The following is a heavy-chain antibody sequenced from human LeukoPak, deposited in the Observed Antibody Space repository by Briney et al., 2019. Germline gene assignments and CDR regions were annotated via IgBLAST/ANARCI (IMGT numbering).Heavy chain of an antibody. CDR2: ISAYNGNT. D-gene: IGHD4-17*01. J-gene: IGHJ4*02. V-gene: IGHV1-18*01. CDR1: GYTFTSYG. Sequence: ASVKVSCKASGYTFTSYGISWVRQAPGQGHEWVGCISAYNGNTNYAQTLQGRVTMTTDTSTSTAYMELRSLRSDDTAVYYCARDETTVTPDFDYWGQGTPVTVSS. CDR3: ARDETTVTPDFDY.